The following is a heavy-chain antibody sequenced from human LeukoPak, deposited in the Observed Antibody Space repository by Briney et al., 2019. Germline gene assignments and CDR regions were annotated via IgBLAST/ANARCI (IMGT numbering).Heavy chain of an antibody. Sequence: GRSLRLSCAASGFTFSTSGMHWVRQAPGKGLEWVAFIRYDGIVKYYADSVEGRFTISRDKSKNTMYLQMNSLRPEDTAVYYCAKEPATMETYFDYWGQGTLVTVAS. J-gene: IGHJ4*02. V-gene: IGHV3-30*02. CDR3: AKEPATMETYFDY. CDR1: GFTFSTSG. CDR2: IRYDGIVK. D-gene: IGHD2-2*01.